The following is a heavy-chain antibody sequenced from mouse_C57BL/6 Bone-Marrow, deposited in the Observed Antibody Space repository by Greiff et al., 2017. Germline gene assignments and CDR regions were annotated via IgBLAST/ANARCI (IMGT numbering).Heavy chain of an antibody. CDR1: GYSITSGYD. Sequence: EVQLVESGPGMVKPSQSLSLTCTVTGYSITSGYDWHWIRHFPGNKLEWMGYISYSGSTNYNPSLKSRISITHDTSKNHFFLKLNSVTTEDTATYYCAREESYYYGSSYGYFDVWGTGTTVTVSS. CDR2: ISYSGST. J-gene: IGHJ1*03. V-gene: IGHV3-1*01. D-gene: IGHD1-1*01. CDR3: AREESYYYGSSYGYFDV.